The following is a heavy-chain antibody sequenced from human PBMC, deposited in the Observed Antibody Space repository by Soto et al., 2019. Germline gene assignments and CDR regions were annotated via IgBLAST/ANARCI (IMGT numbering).Heavy chain of an antibody. D-gene: IGHD6-19*01. V-gene: IGHV5-51*01. Sequence: GESLKISCKGSGYSFTSYWIGWVRQMPGKGLEWMGIIYPSDSDTRYGPSFQGQVTISADKSLSTAYLQWSSLKASDAAMYYCARLEYSSGWYYFDYWGQGTLVTVSS. CDR3: ARLEYSSGWYYFDY. CDR2: IYPSDSDT. J-gene: IGHJ4*02. CDR1: GYSFTSYW.